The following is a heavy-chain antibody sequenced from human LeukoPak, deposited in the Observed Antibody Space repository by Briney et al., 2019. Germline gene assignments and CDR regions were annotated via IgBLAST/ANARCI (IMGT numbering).Heavy chain of an antibody. J-gene: IGHJ4*02. CDR2: IYYSGST. V-gene: IGHV4-59*12. D-gene: IGHD4-17*01. Sequence: SETLSLTCTVSGGSISSYYWSWIRQPPGKGLEWIGYIYYSGSTYYNPSLKSRVTISVDTSKNQFSLKLSSVTAADTAVYYCARDRGDFTNDYWGQGTLVTVSS. CDR3: ARDRGDFTNDY. CDR1: GGSISSYY.